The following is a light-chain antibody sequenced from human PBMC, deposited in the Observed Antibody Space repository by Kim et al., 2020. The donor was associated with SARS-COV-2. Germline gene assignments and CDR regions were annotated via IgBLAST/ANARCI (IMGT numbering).Light chain of an antibody. CDR1: KLGNKY. J-gene: IGLJ2*01. Sequence: SVPQGRTASITCSGDKLGNKYAYWYQQKPGQSPVLVIYQDTKRPSGIPERFSGSNSGNTATLTISGTQAMDEADYYCQAWDTSTAVFGGGTQLTVL. CDR2: QDT. CDR3: QAWDTSTAV. V-gene: IGLV3-1*01.